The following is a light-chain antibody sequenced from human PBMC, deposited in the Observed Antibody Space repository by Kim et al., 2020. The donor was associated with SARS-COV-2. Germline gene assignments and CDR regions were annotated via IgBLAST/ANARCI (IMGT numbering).Light chain of an antibody. CDR1: TSAVGGYNY. J-gene: IGLJ2*01. CDR2: DVI. CDR3: CSYAGWYPVL. Sequence: QSDTISCTGTTSAVGGYNYVSWYQQHPGNAPNLMIYDVIKRPSEVPDCFSGSKSGNTASLTISGLQAEDEAHYSCCSYAGWYPVLLGGGAQLTVL. V-gene: IGLV2-11*03.